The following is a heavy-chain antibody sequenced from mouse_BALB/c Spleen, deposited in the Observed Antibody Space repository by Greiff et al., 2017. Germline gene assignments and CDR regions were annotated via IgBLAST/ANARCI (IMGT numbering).Heavy chain of an antibody. J-gene: IGHJ3*01. V-gene: IGHV5-4*02. CDR2: ISDGGSYT. CDR3: ARDYDYDVEAWFAY. CDR1: GFTFSDYY. Sequence: EVKLVESGGGLVQPGGSLKLSCAASGFTFSDYYMYWVRQTPEKRLEWVATISDGGSYTYYPDSVKGRFTISRDNAKNNLYLQMSSLKSEDTAMYYCARDYDYDVEAWFAYWGQGTLVTVSA. D-gene: IGHD2-4*01.